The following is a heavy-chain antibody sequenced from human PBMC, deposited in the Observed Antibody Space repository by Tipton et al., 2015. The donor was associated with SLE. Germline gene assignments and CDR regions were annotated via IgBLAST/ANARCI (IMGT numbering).Heavy chain of an antibody. CDR1: GFTFSSYA. CDR3: TKGGDYYYAFHI. D-gene: IGHD2-21*02. CDR2: ISGSGGST. J-gene: IGHJ3*02. Sequence: SLRLSCAASGFTFSSYAMSWVRQAPGKGLEWVSAISGSGGSTYYADSVKGRFTISRDNSKNTLYLQMNSLRVEDTAVYYCTKGGDYYYAFHIWGQGTMVTVSS. V-gene: IGHV3-23*01.